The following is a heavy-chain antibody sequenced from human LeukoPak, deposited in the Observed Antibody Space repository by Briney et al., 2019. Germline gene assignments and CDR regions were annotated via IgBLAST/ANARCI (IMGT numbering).Heavy chain of an antibody. D-gene: IGHD6-13*01. Sequence: GGSLRLSCAASGFTFNNAWMSWVPHAPGKGLEWVGRIQRETDGGTTDYAAPVKGRFTISRDDSKNTLYLQMNSLETEDTAVYYCTTDIHSNSWQLEYWGQGTLVTVSS. J-gene: IGHJ4*02. CDR1: GFTFNNAW. CDR3: TTDIHSNSWQLEY. V-gene: IGHV3-15*01. CDR2: IQRETDGGTT.